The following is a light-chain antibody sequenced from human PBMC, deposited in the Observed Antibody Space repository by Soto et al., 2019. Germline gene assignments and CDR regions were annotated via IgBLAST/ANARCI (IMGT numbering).Light chain of an antibody. CDR2: DAT. J-gene: IGKJ4*01. V-gene: IGKV1-16*01. CDR3: QQYERYNPS. Sequence: DIQMTQSPSSLSASVGDRVTIICRASQNINSYLAWFQQKPGKAPKSLIYDATSLQSGVPSRFSGSGSRTDFSLTISSQQPEDAATYYCQQYERYNPSFGGGTKLEI. CDR1: QNINSY.